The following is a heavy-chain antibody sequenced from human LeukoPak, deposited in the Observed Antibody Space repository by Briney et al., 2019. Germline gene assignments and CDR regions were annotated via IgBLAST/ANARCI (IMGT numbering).Heavy chain of an antibody. J-gene: IGHJ4*02. V-gene: IGHV3-23*01. CDR1: GFTFTSYA. CDR2: ISGSGGNT. D-gene: IGHD1-26*01. Sequence: GGSLRLSCAASGFTFTSYAMSWVRQAPGKGLEWVSGISGSGGNTHFAESVKGRFTISRDNSKTTLYLQLNSLRADDTAVYYCAKGGPTGSNYFDFWGQGTLVTVSS. CDR3: AKGGPTGSNYFDF.